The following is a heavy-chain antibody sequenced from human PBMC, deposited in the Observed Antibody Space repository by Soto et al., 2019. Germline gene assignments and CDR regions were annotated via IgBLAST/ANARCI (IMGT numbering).Heavy chain of an antibody. CDR3: AKDLGYSISLAYDYYYGMDV. D-gene: IGHD6-6*01. Sequence: EVQLVESGGGLVQPGRSLRLSCAASGFTFDDYAMHWVRQAPGKGLEWVSGISWNSGSIGYADSVKGRFTISRDNAKNSLYLQMNSRRAEDTALYYCAKDLGYSISLAYDYYYGMDVWGQGTTVTVSS. J-gene: IGHJ6*02. V-gene: IGHV3-9*01. CDR1: GFTFDDYA. CDR2: ISWNSGSI.